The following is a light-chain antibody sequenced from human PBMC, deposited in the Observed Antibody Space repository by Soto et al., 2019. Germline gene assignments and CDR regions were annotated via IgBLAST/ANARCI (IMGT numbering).Light chain of an antibody. CDR2: GAS. Sequence: EIVLTQSPGTLSLSPGERATLSCRASQSVSSSYLAWYQQKPGQAPRLLIYGASSRATGIPDRFSGSGSGTYSPLTISLLDPEYVAFYYCQQYGSSITFGQGTRLEIK. CDR1: QSVSSSY. J-gene: IGKJ5*01. V-gene: IGKV3-20*01. CDR3: QQYGSSIT.